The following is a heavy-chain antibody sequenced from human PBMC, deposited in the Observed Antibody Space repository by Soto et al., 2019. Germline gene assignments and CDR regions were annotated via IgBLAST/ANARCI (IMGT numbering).Heavy chain of an antibody. V-gene: IGHV4-39*01. D-gene: IGHD5-18*01. CDR1: GGSISSSSYY. CDR3: ARHDVDTRWFDP. Sequence: PSETLSLTCTVSGGSISSSSYYWGWIRQPPGKGLEWIGSIYYSGSTYYNPSLKSRVTISVDTSKNPFSLKLSSVTAADTAVYYCARHDVDTRWFDPWGQGTLVTVSS. CDR2: IYYSGST. J-gene: IGHJ5*02.